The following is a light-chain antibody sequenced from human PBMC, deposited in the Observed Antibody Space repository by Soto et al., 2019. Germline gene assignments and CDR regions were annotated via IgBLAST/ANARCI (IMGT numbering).Light chain of an antibody. Sequence: IQLTQSPSSLSANVGDRVTITCRASQGIGGYLAWYQQKPGKAPKILIYAASTLQVGVPSRFSGSRSGTDYTLPISSLQPEYFATNYGQQVNSYPLTFGGGTKVEIK. J-gene: IGKJ4*01. CDR3: QQVNSYPLT. CDR2: AAS. V-gene: IGKV1-9*01. CDR1: QGIGGY.